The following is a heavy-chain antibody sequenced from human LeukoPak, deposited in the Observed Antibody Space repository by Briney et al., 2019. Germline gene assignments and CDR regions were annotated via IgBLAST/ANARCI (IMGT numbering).Heavy chain of an antibody. Sequence: PGGSLRLSCAASGFTFSSYAMSWVRQAPGKGLEWVSAISGSGGSTYYADSVKGRFTISRDNSKNTLYLQMNSLRAEDTAVYYCAISRYYYDSSGYFNYWGQGTLVTVSS. CDR1: GFTFSSYA. CDR2: ISGSGGST. J-gene: IGHJ4*02. CDR3: AISRYYYDSSGYFNY. D-gene: IGHD3-22*01. V-gene: IGHV3-23*01.